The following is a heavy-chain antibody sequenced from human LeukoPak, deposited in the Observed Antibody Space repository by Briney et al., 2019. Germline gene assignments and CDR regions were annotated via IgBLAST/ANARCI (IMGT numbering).Heavy chain of an antibody. J-gene: IGHJ4*02. CDR1: GGTFSSYA. D-gene: IGHD3-16*01. CDR2: IIPIFGTA. V-gene: IGHV1-69*01. Sequence: GSSVRVSCKASGGTFSSYAISWVRQAPGQGLEWMGGIIPIFGTANYARKFQGRVTITADESTSTAYMELSSLRSEDTAVYYCAKEGGGGAYDYWGQGTLVTVSS. CDR3: AKEGGGGAYDY.